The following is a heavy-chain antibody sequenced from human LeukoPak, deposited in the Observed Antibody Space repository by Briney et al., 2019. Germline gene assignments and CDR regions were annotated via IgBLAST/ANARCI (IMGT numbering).Heavy chain of an antibody. D-gene: IGHD2-15*01. CDR2: IKQDGSEK. V-gene: IGHV3-7*04. CDR3: ARGGGTFNY. Sequence: PGGSLGLSCAASGFTFSSSWMSWVRQAPGKGLEWVATIKQDGSEKYYVDSVKGRFTISRDNAKNSLYLQMNSLRAEDTAVYYCARGGGTFNYWGQGTLVTVSS. J-gene: IGHJ4*02. CDR1: GFTFSSSW.